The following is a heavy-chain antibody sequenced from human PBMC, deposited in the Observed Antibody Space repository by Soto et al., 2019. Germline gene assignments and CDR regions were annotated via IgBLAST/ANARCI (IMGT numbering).Heavy chain of an antibody. J-gene: IGHJ4*02. Sequence: PSQTLSLTCAISGDSVSSNGAAWNWIRQSPSRGLEWLGRTYYRSRWYSDYAPSVKSRITVNPDTSQNQFSLQLNSVTPEDTAIYYCARDPPGLHSAFDFRGPGPLVTVSS. D-gene: IGHD4-4*01. V-gene: IGHV6-1*01. CDR3: ARDPPGLHSAFDF. CDR2: TYYRSRWYS. CDR1: GDSVSSNGAA.